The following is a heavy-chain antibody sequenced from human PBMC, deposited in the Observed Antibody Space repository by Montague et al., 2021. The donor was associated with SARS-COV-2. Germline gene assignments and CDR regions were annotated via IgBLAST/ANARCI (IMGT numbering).Heavy chain of an antibody. CDR1: GFSVSTSGLC. D-gene: IGHD6-19*01. CDR2: IDWDDDT. J-gene: IGHJ2*01. CDR3: ARIPGYRSGGGPDWYFDL. Sequence: PALVKPTQTLTLTCTFSGFSVSTSGLCVSWIRQPPGKALEWLALIDWDDDTYYSTSLKTRLAISKDTSKNQVVLTMTDMDPVDTGTYYCARIPGYRSGGGPDWYFDLWGRGTLVTVSS. V-gene: IGHV2-70*01.